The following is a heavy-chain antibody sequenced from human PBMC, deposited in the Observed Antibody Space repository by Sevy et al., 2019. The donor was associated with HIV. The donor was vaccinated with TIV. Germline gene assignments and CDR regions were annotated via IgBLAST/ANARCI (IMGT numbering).Heavy chain of an antibody. CDR2: INHSGST. Sequence: SETLSLTCAVYGGSFSGYYWSWIRQPPGKGLEWIGEINHSGSTNYNPSLKSRVTISVDTSKNQFSLKLSSVTAADTAVYYCARGFRRDDFWSGYNNWFDPWGQGTLVTVSS. D-gene: IGHD3-3*01. CDR3: ARGFRRDDFWSGYNNWFDP. V-gene: IGHV4-34*01. J-gene: IGHJ5*02. CDR1: GGSFSGYY.